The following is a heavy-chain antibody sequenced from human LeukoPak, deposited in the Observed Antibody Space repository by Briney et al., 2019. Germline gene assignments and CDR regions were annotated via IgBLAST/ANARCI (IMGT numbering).Heavy chain of an antibody. V-gene: IGHV4-4*09. CDR1: GGSTCSYY. CDR3: ARHGGYCSSTSCSLRGKNWFDP. CDR2: IYIRGST. J-gene: IGHJ5*02. Sequence: KPSETLSLTCTVSGGSTCSYYWSWIRQPPGKGLEWIGYIYIRGSTNYNPSLKSRVTISVDTSKNQFSLKLSSGTAADTAVYCCARHGGYCSSTSCSLRGKNWFDPWGQGTLVTVSS. D-gene: IGHD2-2*01.